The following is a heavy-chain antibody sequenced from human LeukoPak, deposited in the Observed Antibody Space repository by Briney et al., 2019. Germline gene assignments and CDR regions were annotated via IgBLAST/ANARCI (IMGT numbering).Heavy chain of an antibody. CDR2: ISNSATST. J-gene: IGHJ4*02. V-gene: IGHV3-11*01. CDR1: GLTFSDSY. Sequence: GGSLRLSCAVSGLTFSDSYMTWIRQPPGKGLEWLSYISNSATSTYHADSIKGRFTISRDNAKNSLYLQMNSVRDEDTAMYYCARLTGSSVDYWGRGTLVTVSS. CDR3: ARLTGSSVDY. D-gene: IGHD3-9*01.